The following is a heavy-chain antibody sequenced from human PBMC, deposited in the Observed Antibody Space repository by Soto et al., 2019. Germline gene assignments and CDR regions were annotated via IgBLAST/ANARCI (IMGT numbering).Heavy chain of an antibody. V-gene: IGHV3-33*01. J-gene: IGHJ4*02. CDR2: IWYDGTNK. Sequence: PGGSLRLSCAASGFTFSSYGMHWVRQAPGKGLEWVAVIWYDGTNKYYADSVKGRFTISRDNSKNTLYLQMNSLRAEDTAVYYCARAMGRCTNGVCPSGLDDWGQGTLVNVSS. D-gene: IGHD2-8*01. CDR1: GFTFSSYG. CDR3: ARAMGRCTNGVCPSGLDD.